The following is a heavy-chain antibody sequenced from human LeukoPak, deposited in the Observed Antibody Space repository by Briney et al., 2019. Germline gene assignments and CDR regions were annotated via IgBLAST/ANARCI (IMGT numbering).Heavy chain of an antibody. CDR2: INHSGST. J-gene: IGHJ4*02. Sequence: SETLSLTCTVSGGSITSYYWTWIRQPPGKGLEWIGEINHSGSTNYNPSLKSRVTISVDTSKNQFSLKLSSVTAADTAVYYCARPRYYYGSGSYYPYWGQGTLVTVSS. D-gene: IGHD3-10*01. V-gene: IGHV4-34*01. CDR3: ARPRYYYGSGSYYPY. CDR1: GGSITSYY.